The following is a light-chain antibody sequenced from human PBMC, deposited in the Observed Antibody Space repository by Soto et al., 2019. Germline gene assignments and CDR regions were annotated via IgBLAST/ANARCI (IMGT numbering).Light chain of an antibody. V-gene: IGKV1-39*01. CDR1: QSISSY. J-gene: IGKJ4*01. Sequence: IQVTQSPSSLSASVGDRVTITCRASQSISSYLNWYQQKPGKAPKLLIYATSRFQSGVPSRFSGGGSGADFTLAISSLQPDDFATYYCQQSYSTPLTFGGGTKVDIK. CDR3: QQSYSTPLT. CDR2: ATS.